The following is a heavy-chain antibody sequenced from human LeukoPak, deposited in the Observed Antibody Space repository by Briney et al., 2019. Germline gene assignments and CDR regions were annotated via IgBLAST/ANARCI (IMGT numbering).Heavy chain of an antibody. J-gene: IGHJ4*02. Sequence: ASVKVSCKASGYTFAGYYMHWVRQAPGQGLEWMGWINPNSGGTNYAQKFQGRVTMTRDTSISTAYMELSRLRSDDTAVYYCATTSPGKGRGSFDYWGQGTLVTVSS. V-gene: IGHV1-2*02. CDR2: INPNSGGT. CDR3: ATTSPGKGRGSFDY. CDR1: GYTFAGYY.